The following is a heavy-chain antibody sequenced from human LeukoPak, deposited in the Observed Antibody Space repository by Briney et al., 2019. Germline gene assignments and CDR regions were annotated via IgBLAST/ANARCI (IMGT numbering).Heavy chain of an antibody. Sequence: GGSLRLSCAASGFSFSETWMHWVRQVPGRGLVWVSRIRGDGSDARYAESVKGRLTISRDNAENTLYLQMNSLRDEDTAVYYCARDWFHAIDYWGQGTLVTVSS. J-gene: IGHJ4*02. D-gene: IGHD2/OR15-2a*01. V-gene: IGHV3-74*01. CDR3: ARDWFHAIDY. CDR1: GFSFSETW. CDR2: IRGDGSDA.